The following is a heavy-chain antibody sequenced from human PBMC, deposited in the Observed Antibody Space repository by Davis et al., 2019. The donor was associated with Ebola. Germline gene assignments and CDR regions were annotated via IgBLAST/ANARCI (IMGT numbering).Heavy chain of an antibody. Sequence: ASVKVSCKASGYTFSHYDINWVRQAPGQGLEWMGEIRGSNGNTMYAQKFQGRVTMTRDTSTSTAYMELRSLRSDDTAIYFCARPGEHYDLLTGYYLRAYYFDHWGQGTLVTVSS. V-gene: IGHV1-18*01. J-gene: IGHJ4*02. CDR2: IRGSNGNT. CDR1: GYTFSHYD. CDR3: ARPGEHYDLLTGYYLRAYYFDH. D-gene: IGHD3-9*01.